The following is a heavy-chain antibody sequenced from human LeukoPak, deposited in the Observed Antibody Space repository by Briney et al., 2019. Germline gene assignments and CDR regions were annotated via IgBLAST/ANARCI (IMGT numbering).Heavy chain of an antibody. CDR1: GFTFSSYG. Sequence: PGGSLRLSCAASGFTFSSYGMHWVRQAPGKGLEWVAVISYDGSNKYYADSVKGRFTISRDNSKNTLYLQMNSLRAEDTAVYYCAKPGRWELLPGYFDYWGQGALVTVSS. D-gene: IGHD1-26*01. J-gene: IGHJ4*02. CDR2: ISYDGSNK. CDR3: AKPGRWELLPGYFDY. V-gene: IGHV3-30*18.